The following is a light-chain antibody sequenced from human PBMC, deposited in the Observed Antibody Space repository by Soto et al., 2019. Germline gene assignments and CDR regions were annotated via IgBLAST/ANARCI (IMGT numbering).Light chain of an antibody. CDR1: SSDVGGYNY. CDR3: SSYTSSSTLV. J-gene: IGLJ2*01. V-gene: IGLV2-14*01. Sequence: QSVLTQAASVSGSPGQSITISCTGSSSDVGGYNYVSWYQQHPGKAPKLVIYDVSNRPSGVSDRFSGSKSGSTASLSISGLQAEDEADYYCSSYTSSSTLVFGGGTKLTVL. CDR2: DVS.